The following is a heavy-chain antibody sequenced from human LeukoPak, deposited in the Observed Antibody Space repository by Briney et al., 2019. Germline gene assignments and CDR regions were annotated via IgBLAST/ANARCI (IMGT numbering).Heavy chain of an antibody. D-gene: IGHD3-10*01. V-gene: IGHV4-34*01. Sequence: SETLSLTCAVYGGSFSGYYWSWIRQPPGRGLEWIGEINHSGSTNYNPSLKSRVTISVDTSKNQFSLKLSSVTAADTAVHYCARLTMVRGVIMYYYYYMDVWGKGTTVTISS. CDR2: INHSGST. CDR1: GGSFSGYY. J-gene: IGHJ6*03. CDR3: ARLTMVRGVIMYYYYYMDV.